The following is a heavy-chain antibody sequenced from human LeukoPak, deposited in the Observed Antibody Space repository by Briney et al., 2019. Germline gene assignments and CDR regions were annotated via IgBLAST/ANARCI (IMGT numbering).Heavy chain of an antibody. Sequence: PGRSLRLSCAASGFTFSSYGMHWVRQAPGKGLEWVAVIWYDGSNKYYADSVKGRFTISRDNSKNTLYLQMNSLRAEDTAVYYCAREPYGDQGPFFDYWGQGTLVTVSS. CDR3: AREPYGDQGPFFDY. D-gene: IGHD4-17*01. CDR1: GFTFSSYG. J-gene: IGHJ4*02. CDR2: IWYDGSNK. V-gene: IGHV3-33*01.